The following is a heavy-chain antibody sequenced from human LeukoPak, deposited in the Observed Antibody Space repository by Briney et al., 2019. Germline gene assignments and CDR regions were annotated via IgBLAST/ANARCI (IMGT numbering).Heavy chain of an antibody. D-gene: IGHD3-9*01. CDR3: ARLDDILTGFFDY. Sequence: PGGSLRLSCAASGFTFSSYSMNWVRQAPGKGLEWVSYISSSSSTIYYADSMKGRFTTSRDNAKNSLYLQMNSLRAEDTAVYYCARLDDILTGFFDYWGQGTLVTVSS. CDR2: ISSSSSTI. V-gene: IGHV3-48*04. CDR1: GFTFSSYS. J-gene: IGHJ4*02.